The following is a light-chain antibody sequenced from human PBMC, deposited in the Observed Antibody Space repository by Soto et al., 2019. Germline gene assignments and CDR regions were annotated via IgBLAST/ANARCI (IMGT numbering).Light chain of an antibody. Sequence: IQLTQSPSFLSPSIGESVTITCRASQVISTSLAWYQVKPGKAPKLLIYAASTLESGVPSRFSATVYVTEFDLRSVRMQRKHVASYSWRQLVELPITIRQGTRLEIK. CDR2: AAS. CDR1: QVISTS. CDR3: RQLVELPIT. J-gene: IGKJ5*01. V-gene: IGKV1-9*01.